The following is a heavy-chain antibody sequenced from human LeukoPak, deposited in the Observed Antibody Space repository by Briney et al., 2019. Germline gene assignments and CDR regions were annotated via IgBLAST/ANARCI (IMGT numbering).Heavy chain of an antibody. Sequence: GGSLRLSCAASGFTFSGSAMHWVRQASGKGLEWVGRIRSKADNYATAYAASVKGRFTISRDDSKNTAYLQMNSLKTEDTAVYYCSSITAEEVATLDYWGQGTQVTVSS. CDR3: SSITAEEVATLDY. CDR2: IRSKADNYAT. V-gene: IGHV3-73*01. CDR1: GFTFSGSA. D-gene: IGHD5-12*01. J-gene: IGHJ4*02.